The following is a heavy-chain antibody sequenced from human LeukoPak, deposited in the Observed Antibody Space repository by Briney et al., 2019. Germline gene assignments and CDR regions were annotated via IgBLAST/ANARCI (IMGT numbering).Heavy chain of an antibody. CDR2: IRYDGSNK. J-gene: IGHJ4*02. Sequence: GGSLRLSCAASGFTFSSYGMHWVRQAPSKGLEWVAFIRYDGSNKYYADSVKGRFTISRDNSKNTLYLQMNSLRAEDTAVYYCAKDHPQVRGVIDYWGQGTLVTVSS. CDR3: AKDHPQVRGVIDY. V-gene: IGHV3-30*02. CDR1: GFTFSSYG. D-gene: IGHD3-10*01.